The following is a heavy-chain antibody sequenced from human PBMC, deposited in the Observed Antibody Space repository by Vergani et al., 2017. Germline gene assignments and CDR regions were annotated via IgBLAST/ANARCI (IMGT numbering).Heavy chain of an antibody. CDR2: ISDDGSNK. Sequence: QVQLVESGGGVVQPGRSPRLSCAVPGFTFSSYGMHRVRQAPGKGLEWVAVISDDGSNKFYTDSVKGRFSISRDNSKNTLYLKMNSLRAVDTAVYYCARGGRWRYGLDCWGGGALVTVSS. J-gene: IGHJ4*02. V-gene: IGHV3-30*03. CDR1: GFTFSSYG. D-gene: IGHD1-1*01. CDR3: ARGGRWRYGLDC.